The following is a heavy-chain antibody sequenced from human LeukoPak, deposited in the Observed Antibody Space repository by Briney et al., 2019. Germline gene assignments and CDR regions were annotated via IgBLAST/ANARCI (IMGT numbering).Heavy chain of an antibody. Sequence: GGSLRLPCAASGFTLRSYSMNWVRQAPGKGVGGVSYISSSSSTIYYADSVKGRFTISRDNAKNSLYLQMNSLRAEDTAVYYCARERGGYYDSSGYDNFDYWGQGTLVTVSS. J-gene: IGHJ4*02. V-gene: IGHV3-48*01. D-gene: IGHD3-22*01. CDR3: ARERGGYYDSSGYDNFDY. CDR2: ISSSSSTI. CDR1: GFTLRSYS.